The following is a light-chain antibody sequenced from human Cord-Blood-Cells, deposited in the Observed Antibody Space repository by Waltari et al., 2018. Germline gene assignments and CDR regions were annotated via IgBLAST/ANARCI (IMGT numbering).Light chain of an antibody. CDR1: SSDVGSYNL. CDR3: CSYAGSSTPYWV. CDR2: EGS. V-gene: IGLV2-23*01. J-gene: IGLJ3*02. Sequence: QSALTQPASVSGSPGQSITISCTGTSSDVGSYNLVSWYQQHPGKAPKLMIYEGSKRPSGVSNRCSGSKSGNTASLTISGLQAEDEADYYCCSYAGSSTPYWVFGGGTKLTVL.